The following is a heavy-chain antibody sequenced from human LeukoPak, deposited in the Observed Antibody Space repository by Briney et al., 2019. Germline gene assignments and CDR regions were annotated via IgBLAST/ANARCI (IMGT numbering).Heavy chain of an antibody. J-gene: IGHJ6*02. Sequence: ASVKVSCKASGYTFTSYDINWVRQATGQGLEWMGWMNPNSGNTGYAQKFQGRATMTRNTSISTAYMELSSLRSEDTAVYYCARARGFHEHSSSRMDVWGQGTTVTVSS. V-gene: IGHV1-8*01. CDR1: GYTFTSYD. CDR3: ARARGFHEHSSSRMDV. CDR2: MNPNSGNT. D-gene: IGHD1/OR15-1a*01.